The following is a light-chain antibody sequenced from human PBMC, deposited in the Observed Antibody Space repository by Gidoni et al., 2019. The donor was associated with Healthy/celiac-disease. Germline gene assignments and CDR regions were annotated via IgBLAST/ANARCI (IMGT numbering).Light chain of an antibody. CDR2: WAS. Sequence: DIVMTQSPYSLALSLGERATINCKSSQSVLYSSHNKNYLAWYQQKPGQPPKLLIYWASTRESGVPDRFSGSGSGTDFTLTISSLQAEDVAVYYCQQYYRTPLTFGGGTKVEIK. V-gene: IGKV4-1*01. J-gene: IGKJ4*01. CDR3: QQYYRTPLT. CDR1: QSVLYSSHNKNY.